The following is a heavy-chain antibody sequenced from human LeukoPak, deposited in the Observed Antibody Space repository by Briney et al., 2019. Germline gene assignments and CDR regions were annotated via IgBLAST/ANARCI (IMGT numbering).Heavy chain of an antibody. V-gene: IGHV4-34*01. CDR3: ARAGFALAPHRGAPFDY. CDR2: INHSGST. J-gene: IGHJ4*02. CDR1: GESFSDYY. D-gene: IGHD6-6*01. Sequence: PSETLSLTCAVYGESFSDYYWSWIRQPPGKGLEWIGEINHSGSTNYSPSLKSRVTISVNTSKNQFSLRLTSVTAADTAVYYCARAGFALAPHRGAPFDYWGQGTLVTVSS.